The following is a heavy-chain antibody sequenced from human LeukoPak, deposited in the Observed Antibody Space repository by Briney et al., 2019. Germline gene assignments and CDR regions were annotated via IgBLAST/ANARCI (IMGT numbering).Heavy chain of an antibody. J-gene: IGHJ4*02. CDR3: ARDHPYDILTGYYPKPDY. V-gene: IGHV4-38-2*02. CDR2: IYHSGST. CDR1: GYSISSGYY. D-gene: IGHD3-9*01. Sequence: SETLSLTCTVSGYSISSGYYWGWIRQPPGKGLEWIGSIYHSGSTYYNSSLKSRVTISLDTSKNHFSLRLSSVTAADTAVYYCARDHPYDILTGYYPKPDYWGQGTLVTVSS.